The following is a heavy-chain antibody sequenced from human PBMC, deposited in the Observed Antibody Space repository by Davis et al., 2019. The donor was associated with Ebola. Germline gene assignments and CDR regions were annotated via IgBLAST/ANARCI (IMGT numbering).Heavy chain of an antibody. CDR1: GGSLSGYY. CDR2: IYTSGST. CDR3: ARDGYSGSYFDY. D-gene: IGHD1-26*01. J-gene: IGHJ4*02. V-gene: IGHV4-4*07. Sequence: SQTLSLTCAIYGGSLSGYYWSWIRQPAGKGLEWIGHIYTSGSTNYSPSLKSRVTISVDTSKNQFSLKLSSVTAADTAVYYCARDGYSGSYFDYWGQGTLVTVSS.